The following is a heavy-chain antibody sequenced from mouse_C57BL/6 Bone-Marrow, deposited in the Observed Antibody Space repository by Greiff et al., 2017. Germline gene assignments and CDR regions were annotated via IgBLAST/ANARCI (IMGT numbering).Heavy chain of an antibody. D-gene: IGHD2-5*01. J-gene: IGHJ4*01. CDR1: GYTFTSYW. CDR3: ARDYSNYERAMDY. CDR2: IHPNSGST. Sequence: QVQLQQPGAELVKPGASVKLSCKASGYTFTSYWMHWVKQRPGQGLEWIGMIHPNSGSTNYNEKFKSKATLTVDKSSSTAYMQHSSLTSEDSAVYYYARDYSNYERAMDYRGQGTSATVSA. V-gene: IGHV1-64*01.